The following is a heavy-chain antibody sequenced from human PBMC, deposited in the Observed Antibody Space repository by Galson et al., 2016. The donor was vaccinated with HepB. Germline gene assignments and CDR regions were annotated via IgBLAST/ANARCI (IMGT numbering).Heavy chain of an antibody. Sequence: SVKVSCKASGDTFTRYDINWVRQATGQGLEWMGWMNPNSGNTAYAQKFQGRVTMTRNTSISTAYMELSRLSSDDAAVDFCARGGAVTEDLYYGLDVWGQGTTVIVSS. J-gene: IGHJ6*02. D-gene: IGHD6-19*01. CDR3: ARGGAVTEDLYYGLDV. CDR1: GDTFTRYD. V-gene: IGHV1-8*01. CDR2: MNPNSGNT.